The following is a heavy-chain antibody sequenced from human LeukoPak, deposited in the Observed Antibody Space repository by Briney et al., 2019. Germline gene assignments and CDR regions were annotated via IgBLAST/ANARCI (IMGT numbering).Heavy chain of an antibody. V-gene: IGHV1-2*02. J-gene: IGHJ6*02. Sequence: ASVKVSCKASGYTFTGYYMHWVRQAPGQGLEWMGWINPNSGGTNYAQKFQGRVTMTRNTSISTAYMELSSLRSEDTAVYYCARGQQQLVLVWDYYYYYGMDVWGQGTTVTVSS. CDR2: INPNSGGT. CDR1: GYTFTGYY. CDR3: ARGQQQLVLVWDYYYYYGMDV. D-gene: IGHD6-13*01.